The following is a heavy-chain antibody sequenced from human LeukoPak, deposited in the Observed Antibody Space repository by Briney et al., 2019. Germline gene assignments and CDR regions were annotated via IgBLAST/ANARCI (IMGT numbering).Heavy chain of an antibody. CDR1: GDSISSGGYY. D-gene: IGHD5-18*01. V-gene: IGHV4-31*03. CDR3: ARSQRGYSYGEEY. J-gene: IGHJ4*02. Sequence: SETLSLTCTVSGDSISSGGYYWTWIRQHPGKGLEWIGYIFTSGNTYYNPSLKSRVTISVDTSKNQFSLKLSSVTAADTAVYYCARSQRGYSYGEEYWGQGTLVTVSS. CDR2: IFTSGNT.